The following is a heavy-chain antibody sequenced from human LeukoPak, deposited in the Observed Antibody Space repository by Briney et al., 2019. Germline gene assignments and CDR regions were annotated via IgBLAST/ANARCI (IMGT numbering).Heavy chain of an antibody. CDR2: FDPEDGET. J-gene: IGHJ5*02. Sequence: AASVKVSCKVSGYTLTELSMHWVRRAPGKGLEWMGGFDPEDGETIYAQKFQGRVTMTEDTSTDTAYMELSSLRSEDTAVYYCATASRSRDSSGYPPSSWFDPWGQGTLVTVSS. V-gene: IGHV1-24*01. D-gene: IGHD3-22*01. CDR1: GYTLTELS. CDR3: ATASRSRDSSGYPPSSWFDP.